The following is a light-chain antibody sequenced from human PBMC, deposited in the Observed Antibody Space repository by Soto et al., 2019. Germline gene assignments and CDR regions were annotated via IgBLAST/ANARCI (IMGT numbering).Light chain of an antibody. V-gene: IGKV3-11*01. CDR2: DAS. J-gene: IGKJ3*01. CDR3: QQRSNWPPFT. Sequence: PGERATLSCRASQRVSSYLAWYQQKPGQAPRLLIYDASNRATGIPARFSGSGSGTDFTLTISSLEPEDFAVYYCQQRSNWPPFTFGPGTKVDIK. CDR1: QRVSSY.